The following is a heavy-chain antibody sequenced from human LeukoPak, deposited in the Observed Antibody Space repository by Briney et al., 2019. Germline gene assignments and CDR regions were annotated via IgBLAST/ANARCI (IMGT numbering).Heavy chain of an antibody. CDR2: IYYSGST. V-gene: IGHV4-31*03. CDR1: GGSISSSSYY. J-gene: IGHJ4*02. Sequence: SETLSLTCTVSGGSISSSSYYWGWIRQHPGKGLEWIGYIYYSGSTYYSPSLQSRVTLSIDRSKNQFSLRMNSVTAADTAMYYCARTVHSGPNSPLDYWGQGTLVIVSS. CDR3: ARTVHSGPNSPLDY. D-gene: IGHD1-1*01.